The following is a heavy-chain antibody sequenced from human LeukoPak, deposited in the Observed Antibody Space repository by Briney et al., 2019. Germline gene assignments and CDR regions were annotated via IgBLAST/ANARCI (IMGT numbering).Heavy chain of an antibody. D-gene: IGHD4-17*01. Sequence: SETLSLTCAVSGGSLSSFHWSWIRQPPGKGLEWIGYIYHGGTTMYNPSLKSRVTVSVDTSKNQFSLRLTSVTAADTAIYYCTRGRYDGDYKGGFYYLDFWGQGTQVTVSS. V-gene: IGHV4-59*12. CDR1: GGSLSSFH. CDR3: TRGRYDGDYKGGFYYLDF. J-gene: IGHJ4*02. CDR2: IYHGGTT.